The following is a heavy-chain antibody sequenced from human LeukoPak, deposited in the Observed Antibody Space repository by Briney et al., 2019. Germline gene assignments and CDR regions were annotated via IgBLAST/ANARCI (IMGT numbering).Heavy chain of an antibody. Sequence: SETLSLTCTVSGGSISSSSYYWGWIRQPPGKGLEWIGSIYYSGSTYYNPSLKSRVTISVDTSKNQFSLKLSSVTAADTAVYYCARGRITMVRAKALEAFDYWGQGTLVTVSS. CDR1: GGSISSSSYY. D-gene: IGHD3-10*01. CDR2: IYYSGST. J-gene: IGHJ4*02. CDR3: ARGRITMVRAKALEAFDY. V-gene: IGHV4-39*07.